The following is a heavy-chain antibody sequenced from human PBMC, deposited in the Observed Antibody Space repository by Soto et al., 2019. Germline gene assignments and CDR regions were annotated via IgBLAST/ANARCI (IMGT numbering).Heavy chain of an antibody. CDR3: ARERLGSAVAGTRFDN. J-gene: IGHJ4*02. CDR1: GYTFTSYA. CDR2: ISAGNGNT. Sequence: ASVKVSCKASGYTFTSYAMHWVRQAPGQRLEWMGWISAGNGNTKYSQKFQGRVTITRDTSASTAYMELSSLRSEDTAVYYCARERLGSAVAGTRFDNWGQGTLVTVSS. D-gene: IGHD6-19*01. V-gene: IGHV1-3*01.